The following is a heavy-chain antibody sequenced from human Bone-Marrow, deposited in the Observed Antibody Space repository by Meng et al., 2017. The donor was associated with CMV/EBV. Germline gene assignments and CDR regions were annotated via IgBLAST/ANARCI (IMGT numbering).Heavy chain of an antibody. Sequence: SPRLSCAASGFTFDEYAMHWVRQAPGKGLEWVSGISWNSGSIGYADSVKGRFTISRDNAKNSLYLQLNSLRAEDMALYYCAKGTYYDFWSGYLDVWGQGTTVTVSS. CDR1: GFTFDEYA. CDR3: AKGTYYDFWSGYLDV. CDR2: ISWNSGSI. J-gene: IGHJ6*02. D-gene: IGHD3-3*01. V-gene: IGHV3-9*03.